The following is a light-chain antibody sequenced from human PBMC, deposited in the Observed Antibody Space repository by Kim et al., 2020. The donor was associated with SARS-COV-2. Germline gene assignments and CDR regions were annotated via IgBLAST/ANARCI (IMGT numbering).Light chain of an antibody. CDR3: SSYTGSSTWV. V-gene: IGLV2-14*01. CDR2: DVR. CDR1: SSDVGGYNY. J-gene: IGLJ3*02. Sequence: QSALTQPASVSGSPGQSITISCTGTSSDVGGYNYVSWYQQHPGKAPKLMIYDVRKRPSGVSNRFSGSKSGNTASLTISGLLAEDEADYYCSSYTGSSTWVFGGGTQLTVL.